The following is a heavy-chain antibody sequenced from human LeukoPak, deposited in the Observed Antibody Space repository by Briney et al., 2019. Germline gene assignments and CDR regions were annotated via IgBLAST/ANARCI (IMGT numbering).Heavy chain of an antibody. CDR1: GFTFDNYA. CDR3: TRSTGWYNYFDY. J-gene: IGHJ4*02. CDR2: ITWNSGSI. D-gene: IGHD6-19*01. Sequence: PGGSLRLSCAASGFTFDNYAMHWVRQAPGKGLERVSGITWNSGSIAYADSVKGRFTISRDNAKNSLYLQMNSLTADDVAFYYCTRSTGWYNYFDYWGQGALVTVSS. V-gene: IGHV3-9*03.